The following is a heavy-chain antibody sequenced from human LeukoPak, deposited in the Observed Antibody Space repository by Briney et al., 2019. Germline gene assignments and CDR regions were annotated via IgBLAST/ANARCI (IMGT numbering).Heavy chain of an antibody. V-gene: IGHV4-30-2*01. D-gene: IGHD6-19*01. CDR1: GGSISSGGYY. J-gene: IGHJ4*02. CDR3: ARDSIVVAGTPPYFDY. CDR2: IYHSGST. Sequence: SQTLSLTCTVSGGSISSGGYYWSWIRQPPGKGLEWIGYIYHSGSTYYNPSLKSRVTISVDRSKNQFSLKLSSVTAADTAVYYCARDSIVVAGTPPYFDYWGQGTLVTVSS.